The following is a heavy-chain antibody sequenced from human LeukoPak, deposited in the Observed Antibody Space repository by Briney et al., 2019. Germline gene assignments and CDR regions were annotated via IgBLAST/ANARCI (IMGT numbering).Heavy chain of an antibody. J-gene: IGHJ3*02. Sequence: PGGSLRLSCAASGFTFSSYAMSWVRQAPGKGLEWVSAISGSGGSTYYADSVKGRFTISRDNSKNTLYLQMNSLRAEDTAVYYCAKDESEGYGDPDAFDIWGQGTMVTVSS. V-gene: IGHV3-23*01. CDR2: ISGSGGST. D-gene: IGHD4-17*01. CDR3: AKDESEGYGDPDAFDI. CDR1: GFTFSSYA.